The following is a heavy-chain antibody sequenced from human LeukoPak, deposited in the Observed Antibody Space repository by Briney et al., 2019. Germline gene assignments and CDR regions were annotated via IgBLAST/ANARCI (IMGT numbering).Heavy chain of an antibody. Sequence: SETLSLTCTVSGGSITTYSWSWIRQPPGNGLEWIANIYYSGSTNINPSLKNRVTISGDTSKNQFSLKLSSVTAADTAVYYCARGGWLPTTGFDYWDQGTLVTVSS. J-gene: IGHJ4*02. CDR1: GGSITTYS. V-gene: IGHV4-59*01. D-gene: IGHD5-24*01. CDR2: IYYSGST. CDR3: ARGGWLPTTGFDY.